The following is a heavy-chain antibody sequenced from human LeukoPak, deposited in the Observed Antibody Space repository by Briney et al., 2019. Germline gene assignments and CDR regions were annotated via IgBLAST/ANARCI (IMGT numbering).Heavy chain of an antibody. CDR1: GGTFSSYA. D-gene: IGHD6-19*01. J-gene: IGHJ4*02. Sequence: ASVKVSCKASGGTFSSYAISWVRQAPGQGLEWMGWINPNSGGTNYAQKFQGRVTMTRDTSISTAYMELSRLRSDDTAVYYCARTHYSSGWYCPHFDYWGQGTLVTVSS. CDR2: INPNSGGT. V-gene: IGHV1-2*02. CDR3: ARTHYSSGWYCPHFDY.